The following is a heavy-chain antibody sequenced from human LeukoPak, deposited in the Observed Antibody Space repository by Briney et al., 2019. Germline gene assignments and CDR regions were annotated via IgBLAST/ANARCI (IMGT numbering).Heavy chain of an antibody. CDR2: ISQDGSGK. CDR3: VRGGGAKADY. CDR1: GFTFSNYW. Sequence: PGGSLRLSCGASGFTFSNYWMSWVRQAPGKGLEWVINISQDGSGKNYVDSVKGRFTISRDNAKSTLSLQMNSLRVEDTAVYYCVRGGGAKADYWGQGSLVIVSS. D-gene: IGHD1-26*01. J-gene: IGHJ4*02. V-gene: IGHV3-7*03.